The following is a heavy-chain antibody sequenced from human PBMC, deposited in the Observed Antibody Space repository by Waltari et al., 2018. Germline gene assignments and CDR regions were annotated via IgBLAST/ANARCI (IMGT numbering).Heavy chain of an antibody. Sequence: QVQLQESGPGLVKPSETLSLTCTVSGYSISSGYYWGWIRQPPGKGLEWIGSIYHSGSTYYNPSLKSRVTISVDTSKNQFSLKLSSVTAADTAVYYCARESNSGYSSSWPDYWGQGTLVTVSS. J-gene: IGHJ4*02. V-gene: IGHV4-38-2*02. D-gene: IGHD6-13*01. CDR3: ARESNSGYSSSWPDY. CDR2: IYHSGST. CDR1: GYSISSGYY.